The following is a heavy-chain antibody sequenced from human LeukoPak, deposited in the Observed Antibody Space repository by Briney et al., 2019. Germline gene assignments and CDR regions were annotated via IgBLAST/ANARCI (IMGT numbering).Heavy chain of an antibody. J-gene: IGHJ4*02. D-gene: IGHD6-19*01. CDR3: ARISLSGWVNDH. CDR1: GFSFTDYP. CDR2: IRTTAEGAKYA. V-gene: IGHV3-21*05. Sequence: GGSLRLSCATSGFSFTDYPMNWVRQAPGKGLEWISNIRTTAEGAKYAYYADSVKGRVTISRDNAKNTLYLQMSSLRAEDTAMYYCARISLSGWVNDHWGQGTLVTVSS.